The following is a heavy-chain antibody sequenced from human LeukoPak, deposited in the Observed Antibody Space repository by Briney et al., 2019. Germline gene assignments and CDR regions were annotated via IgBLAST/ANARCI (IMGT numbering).Heavy chain of an antibody. CDR3: ARDQGPQWLLQDAFDV. J-gene: IGHJ3*01. Sequence: GASVTVSCKSTGHTSTSYGISWVRQAPGRGLEWMGWISADNGNANSAQNFQGRVTMTTDTSTSTAYMELRSLRSDDTAIYYCARDQGPQWLLQDAFDVWGQGTMVTVSS. D-gene: IGHD6-19*01. CDR2: ISADNGNA. CDR1: GHTSTSYG. V-gene: IGHV1-18*01.